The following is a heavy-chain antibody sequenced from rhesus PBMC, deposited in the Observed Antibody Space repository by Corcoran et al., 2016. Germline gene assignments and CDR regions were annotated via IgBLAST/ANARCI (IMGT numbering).Heavy chain of an antibody. J-gene: IGHJ5-1*01. D-gene: IGHD4-23*01. CDR2: IYWDDDK. V-gene: IGHV2-174*01. CDR3: ARCGVNTATRGFDV. Sequence: QVTLKESGPALVKPTQTLTLTCTFSGFSLTISGMGVGWIRQPPGKALEWLALIYWDDDKRYNTSLKSRLTISKDTSKNQVVLTITNMDPVDTATYCCARCGVNTATRGFDVWGPGVLVTVSS. CDR1: GFSLTISGMG.